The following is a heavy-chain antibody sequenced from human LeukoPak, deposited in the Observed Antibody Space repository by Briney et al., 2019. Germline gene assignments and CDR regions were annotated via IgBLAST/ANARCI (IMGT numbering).Heavy chain of an antibody. CDR3: ARGEETTVITPFIY. Sequence: GASVKVSCTTSDYTFNTYGINWVRQAPGKGLEWMGWISARNGDTAYAQKFQGRLTLTTDTSTSTAYMELRSLSSDDTAIYYCARGEETTVITPFIYWGQGTLVTVSS. J-gene: IGHJ4*02. CDR2: ISARNGDT. V-gene: IGHV1-18*01. D-gene: IGHD4-23*01. CDR1: DYTFNTYG.